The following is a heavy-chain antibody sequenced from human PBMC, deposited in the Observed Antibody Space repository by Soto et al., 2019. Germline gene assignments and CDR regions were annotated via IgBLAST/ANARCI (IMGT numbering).Heavy chain of an antibody. CDR1: GYTFTSYG. Sequence: ASVKVSCKASGYTFTSYGISWVRQAPGQGLEWMGWISAYNGNTNYAQKLQGRVTMTTDTSTSTAYMELRSLRSDDTAVYYCAREHGDYSPATFDYWGQGTLVTVSS. CDR2: ISAYNGNT. CDR3: AREHGDYSPATFDY. V-gene: IGHV1-18*01. D-gene: IGHD4-17*01. J-gene: IGHJ4*02.